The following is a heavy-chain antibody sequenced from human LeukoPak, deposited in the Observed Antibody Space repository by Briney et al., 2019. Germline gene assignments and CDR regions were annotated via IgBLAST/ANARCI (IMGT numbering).Heavy chain of an antibody. CDR3: AKVPQIDYFPSGNHAFDL. Sequence: ASVKVSCKASGYTFTSYYMHWVRQAPGKGPEWVSGISGSGGRSYYADSVKGRFTISRDNSRNTLHLQMNSLRAEDTAVYYCAKVPQIDYFPSGNHAFDLWGQGTMVIVSS. D-gene: IGHD3-10*01. CDR2: ISGSGGRS. V-gene: IGHV3-23*01. J-gene: IGHJ3*01. CDR1: GYTFTSYY.